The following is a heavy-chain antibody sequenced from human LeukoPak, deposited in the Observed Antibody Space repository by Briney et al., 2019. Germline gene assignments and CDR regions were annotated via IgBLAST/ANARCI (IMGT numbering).Heavy chain of an antibody. CDR2: IWYDGSNK. D-gene: IGHD3-3*01. Sequence: GGSLRLSCVASGFTFRNHGMNWVRQAPGKGLEWVAGIWYDGSNKDYVDSVKGRFTISRDNSKNTLYLEMNSLTVEDTAVYYCAGGGGFWSGSPLTFPPIPEYFQHWGQGTLVTVSS. J-gene: IGHJ1*01. CDR1: GFTFRNHG. CDR3: AGGGGFWSGSPLTFPPIPEYFQH. V-gene: IGHV3-33*01.